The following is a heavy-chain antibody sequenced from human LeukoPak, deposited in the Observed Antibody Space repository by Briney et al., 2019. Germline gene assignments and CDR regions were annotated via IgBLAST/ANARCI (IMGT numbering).Heavy chain of an antibody. Sequence: GGSLRLSCAASGFTFSSYAMSWVRQAPGKGLEWVSAISGSGGSTYYADSVRGRFTISRDNSKNTLYLQMNSLRAEDTAVYYCAKDRITIFGVVIDYYYYGMDVWGQGTTVTVSS. CDR1: GFTFSSYA. V-gene: IGHV3-23*01. CDR3: AKDRITIFGVVIDYYYYGMDV. J-gene: IGHJ6*02. D-gene: IGHD3-3*01. CDR2: ISGSGGST.